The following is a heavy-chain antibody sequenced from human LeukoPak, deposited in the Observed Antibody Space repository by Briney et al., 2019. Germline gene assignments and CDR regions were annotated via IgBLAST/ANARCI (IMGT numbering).Heavy chain of an antibody. Sequence: ASVKASCKASGYMFTSYDINWVRQATGQGLEWMGWMNPNSGNTGFGQKFQGRVTMTRDTSISTAYMELSSLRSEDTAVYCCARVFCSGGDCYRYFDYWGQGTLVTVSS. V-gene: IGHV1-8*01. CDR3: ARVFCSGGDCYRYFDY. CDR2: MNPNSGNT. CDR1: GYMFTSYD. J-gene: IGHJ4*02. D-gene: IGHD2-21*02.